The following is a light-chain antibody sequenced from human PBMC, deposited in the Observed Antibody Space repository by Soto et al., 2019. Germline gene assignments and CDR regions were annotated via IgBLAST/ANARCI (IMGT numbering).Light chain of an antibody. CDR2: EGT. CDR1: SSDVGSYNL. J-gene: IGLJ2*01. CDR3: SSYAGRVV. Sequence: QSALTQPASVSGSPGQSITISCTGTSSDVGSYNLVSWYQQHPGKAPKLIIYEGTNRPSWVSNRFSGSKSGNTASLTISGLQAEDEAHYYCSSYAGRVVFGGGTKLTVL. V-gene: IGLV2-23*01.